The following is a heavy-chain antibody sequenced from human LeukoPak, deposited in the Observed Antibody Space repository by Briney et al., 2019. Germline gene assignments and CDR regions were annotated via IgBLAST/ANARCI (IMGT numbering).Heavy chain of an antibody. J-gene: IGHJ4*02. Sequence: ASVKVSCKTSGYTFTNYAISWVRQAPGQGLEWMGWITAYNGNTNYAQKLQGRVTMTTDISTRTAYMELRSLRSDDTAVYYCAKGGNGYVDYWGQGTLVTVSS. V-gene: IGHV1-18*04. D-gene: IGHD3-16*01. CDR1: GYTFTNYA. CDR3: AKGGNGYVDY. CDR2: ITAYNGNT.